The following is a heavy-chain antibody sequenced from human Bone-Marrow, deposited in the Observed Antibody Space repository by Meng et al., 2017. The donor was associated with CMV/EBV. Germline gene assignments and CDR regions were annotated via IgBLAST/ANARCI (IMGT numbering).Heavy chain of an antibody. J-gene: IGHJ4*02. Sequence: ASVKVSCKASGYTFTGYYMHWVRQAPGQGLEWMGWINPNSSGTNYAQKFQGRVTMTRDTSISTAYMELSRLRSDDTAVYYCARAVKWELLIGDYWGQGTLVTVSS. CDR1: GYTFTGYY. D-gene: IGHD1-26*01. CDR3: ARAVKWELLIGDY. V-gene: IGHV1-2*02. CDR2: INPNSSGT.